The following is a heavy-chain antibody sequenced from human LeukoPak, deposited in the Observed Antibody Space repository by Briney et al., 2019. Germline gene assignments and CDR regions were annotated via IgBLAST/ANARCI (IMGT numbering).Heavy chain of an antibody. Sequence: GASVKVSCKASGYTFTGYYMHWVRQAPGQGLEWMGWINPNSGGTNYAQKFQGRVTMTRDTSISTAYMELSRLRSDDTAVYYCARGPWRGVVVPAAMRVDYWGQGTLVTVSS. CDR3: ARGPWRGVVVPAAMRVDY. V-gene: IGHV1-2*02. CDR2: INPNSGGT. CDR1: GYTFTGYY. D-gene: IGHD2-2*01. J-gene: IGHJ4*02.